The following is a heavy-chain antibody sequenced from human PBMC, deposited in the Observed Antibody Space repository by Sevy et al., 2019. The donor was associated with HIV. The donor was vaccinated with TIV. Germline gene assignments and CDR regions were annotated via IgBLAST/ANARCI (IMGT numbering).Heavy chain of an antibody. CDR3: ARVRVDYGDYGTRFFDY. CDR1: GYTFTSYY. J-gene: IGHJ4*02. Sequence: ASVKVSCKASGYTFTSYYMHWVRQAPGQGLEWMGIINPSGGSTSYAQKFQGRVTMTRDTSTSTVYMELSSLRSEDTAGYYCARVRVDYGDYGTRFFDYWGQGTLVTVSS. D-gene: IGHD4-17*01. V-gene: IGHV1-46*01. CDR2: INPSGGST.